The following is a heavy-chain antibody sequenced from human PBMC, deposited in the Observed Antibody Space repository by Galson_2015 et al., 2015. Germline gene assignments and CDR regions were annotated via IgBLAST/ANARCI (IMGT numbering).Heavy chain of an antibody. Sequence: SLRLSCAASGFTFSSYAMHWVRQAPGKGLEWVAVISYDGSNKYYADSVKGRFTISRDNSKNTLYLQMNSLRAEDTAVYYCARGPGIAAAPYYYGMDVWGQGTTVTVSS. D-gene: IGHD6-13*01. J-gene: IGHJ6*02. V-gene: IGHV3-30-3*01. CDR3: ARGPGIAAAPYYYGMDV. CDR2: ISYDGSNK. CDR1: GFTFSSYA.